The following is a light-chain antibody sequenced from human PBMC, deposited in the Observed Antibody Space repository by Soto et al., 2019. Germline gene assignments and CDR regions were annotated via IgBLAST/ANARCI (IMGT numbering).Light chain of an antibody. CDR1: QSNTTL. CDR2: KAS. J-gene: IGKJ1*01. Sequence: DVKMTDVSSSVYKTVGDSVTITCRASQSNTTLLALDQQKPGKAPKLLIYKASTLKSGVPSRFSGSGSGTEFTLTISSLQPEDFATYYCQQYNIYSEAFGQGTKVDIK. CDR3: QQYNIYSEA. V-gene: IGKV1-5*03.